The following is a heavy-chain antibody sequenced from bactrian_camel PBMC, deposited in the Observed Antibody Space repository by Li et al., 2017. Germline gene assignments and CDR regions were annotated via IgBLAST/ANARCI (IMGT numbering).Heavy chain of an antibody. Sequence: HVQMVESGGGSVQAGGSLRLSCAVPRSIFSRHCVGWFRQAPGKEREGVTSSRYDVSAYYADFAKGRFTISRDNGKNTVDLQMNDLRPEDTAMYYCSADRLCRNLASWSGRSDEYNYWGQGTQVTVS. V-gene: IGHV3S53*01. J-gene: IGHJ4*01. CDR1: RSIFSRHC. D-gene: IGHD3*01. CDR2: SRYDVSA. CDR3: SADRLCRNLASWSGRSDEYNY.